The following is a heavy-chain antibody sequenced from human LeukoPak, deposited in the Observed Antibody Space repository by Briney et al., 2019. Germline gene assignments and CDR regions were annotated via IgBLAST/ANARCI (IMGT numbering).Heavy chain of an antibody. Sequence: ASVKVSCKASGCTFTGYYMHWVRQAPGQGLEWMGWNNPNSGGTNYAQKFQGRVTMTRDTSISTAYMELSRLRSDDTAVYYCARADILTGYYIIDYWGQGTLVTVSS. CDR2: NNPNSGGT. D-gene: IGHD3-9*01. J-gene: IGHJ4*02. CDR3: ARADILTGYYIIDY. V-gene: IGHV1-2*02. CDR1: GCTFTGYY.